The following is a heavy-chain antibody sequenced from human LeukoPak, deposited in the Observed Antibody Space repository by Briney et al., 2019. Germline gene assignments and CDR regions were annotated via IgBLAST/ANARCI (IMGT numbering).Heavy chain of an antibody. J-gene: IGHJ5*02. CDR2: FDPEDGET. CDR3: ARVVGSGYYLNWFDP. D-gene: IGHD3-3*01. Sequence: ASVKVSCKVSGYTLTELSMHWVRQAPGKGLEWMGGFDPEDGETIYEQKFQGRVTMTEDTSTDTAYMELSSLRSEDTAVYYCARVVGSGYYLNWFDPWGQGTLVTVSS. CDR1: GYTLTELS. V-gene: IGHV1-24*01.